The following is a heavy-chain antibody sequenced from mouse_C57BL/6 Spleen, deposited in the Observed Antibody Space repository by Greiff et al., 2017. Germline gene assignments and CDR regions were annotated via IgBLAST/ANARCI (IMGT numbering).Heavy chain of an antibody. J-gene: IGHJ4*01. Sequence: EVQLQQSGPELVKLGASVKISCKASGYTFTDYYMNWVKQSHGKSLEWIGDINPNNGGTSYNQKFKGKATLTVDKSSSTAYMELRSLTSEDSAVYYCARAYYSNLYYAMDYWGQGTSVTVSS. D-gene: IGHD2-5*01. CDR1: GYTFTDYY. CDR3: ARAYYSNLYYAMDY. CDR2: INPNNGGT. V-gene: IGHV1-26*01.